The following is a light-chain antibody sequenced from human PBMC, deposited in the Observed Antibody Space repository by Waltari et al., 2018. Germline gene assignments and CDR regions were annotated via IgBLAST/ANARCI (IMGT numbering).Light chain of an antibody. J-gene: IGKJ1*01. Sequence: DAVRTQSPLSLPVTLGPPAAISCRSTQSLVHSDGNTYLNWYQQRPGQSPRRVIYKVSDRDSGVPDRFSGSGSGTDFTLKISRVEAEDVGVYYCMQGTHWPRTFGQGTRVEIK. CDR1: QSLVHSDGNTY. CDR2: KVS. V-gene: IGKV2-30*02. CDR3: MQGTHWPRT.